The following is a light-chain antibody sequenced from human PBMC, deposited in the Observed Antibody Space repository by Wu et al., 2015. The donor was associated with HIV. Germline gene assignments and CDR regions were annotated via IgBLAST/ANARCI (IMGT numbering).Light chain of an antibody. V-gene: IGKV3-15*01. CDR2: GAS. J-gene: IGKJ1*01. CDR1: QSISSN. Sequence: TLVLPGPGQSISSNLACTTXKPGQAPHGVLIYGASTRATGIPARFSGTGSGAEFTLTINSMQSEDFAVYYCQQYNKWWTFGQGTRVEIK. CDR3: QQYNKWWT.